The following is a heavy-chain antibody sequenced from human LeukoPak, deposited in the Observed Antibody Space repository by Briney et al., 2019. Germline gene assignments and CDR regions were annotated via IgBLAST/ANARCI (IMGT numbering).Heavy chain of an antibody. J-gene: IGHJ4*02. D-gene: IGHD4-11*01. CDR2: INTNTGNP. CDR3: ARASTVTTMSFDY. CDR1: GGTFSSFA. V-gene: IGHV7-4-1*02. Sequence: ASVKVSCKTSGGTFSSFAIAWVRQAPGQGLEWMGWINTNTGNPTYAQGLTGRFVFSLDTSVSTAYLQISSLKAEDTAVYYCARASTVTTMSFDYWGQGTLVTVSS.